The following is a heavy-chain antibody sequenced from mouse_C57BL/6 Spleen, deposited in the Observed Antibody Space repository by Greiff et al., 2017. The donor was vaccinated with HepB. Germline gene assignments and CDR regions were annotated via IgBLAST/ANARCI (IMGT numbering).Heavy chain of an antibody. CDR3: ARNYDGDY. CDR2: IYPGDGDT. D-gene: IGHD1-1*01. Sequence: QVQLKESGPELVKPGASVKISCKASGYAFSSSWMNWVKQRPGKGLEWIGRIYPGDGDTNYNGKFKGKAKLTADKSSSTAYMQLSSLTSEDSAVYFCARNYDGDYWGQGTSVTVSS. V-gene: IGHV1-82*01. CDR1: GYAFSSSW. J-gene: IGHJ4*01.